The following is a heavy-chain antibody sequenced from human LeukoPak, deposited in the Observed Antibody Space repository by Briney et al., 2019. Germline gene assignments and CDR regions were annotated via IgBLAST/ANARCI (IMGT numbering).Heavy chain of an antibody. CDR1: GGSISSSSYY. J-gene: IGHJ4*02. Sequence: PSETLSLTCTVSGGSISSSSYYWGWIRQPPGKGLEWIGSICYSGSTYYNPSLKSRVTISVDTSKNQFSLKLSSVTAADTAVYYCARRDFDWLDYWGQGTLVTVSS. CDR2: ICYSGST. D-gene: IGHD3-9*01. V-gene: IGHV4-39*07. CDR3: ARRDFDWLDY.